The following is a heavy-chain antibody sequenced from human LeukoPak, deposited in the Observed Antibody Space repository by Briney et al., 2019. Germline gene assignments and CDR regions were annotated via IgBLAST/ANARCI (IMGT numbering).Heavy chain of an antibody. CDR3: ASPKYYYDSSGYYYPHAFDI. J-gene: IGHJ3*02. CDR2: IYPGDSDT. V-gene: IGHV5-51*01. Sequence: PGESLKISCKGSGYSFTSYWIGWVRQMPGKGLEWMGIIYPGDSDTRYSPSFQGQVTISADKSISTAYLQWSSLKASDTAMYYCASPKYYYDSSGYYYPHAFDIWGQGTMVTVSS. CDR1: GYSFTSYW. D-gene: IGHD3-22*01.